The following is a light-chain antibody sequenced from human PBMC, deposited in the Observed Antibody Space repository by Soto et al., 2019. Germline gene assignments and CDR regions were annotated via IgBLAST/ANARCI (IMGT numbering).Light chain of an antibody. CDR3: QQYNNWPPWT. J-gene: IGKJ1*01. Sequence: EIVMTQSPATLSVSPGERATLSCRASQSVSSNLAWYQQKPGQAPRLLNYGASTRATGIPARFSGSGSGTEFTLTISSLQSEDFEVYYCQQYNNWPPWTFGQGTKVEIK. CDR1: QSVSSN. CDR2: GAS. V-gene: IGKV3-15*01.